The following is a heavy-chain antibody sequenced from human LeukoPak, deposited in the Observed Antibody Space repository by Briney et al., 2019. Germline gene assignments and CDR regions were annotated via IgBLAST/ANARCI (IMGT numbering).Heavy chain of an antibody. CDR2: ISGYTGDT. V-gene: IGHV1-18*01. D-gene: IGHD4-11*01. CDR1: GYTFTNYD. Sequence: ASVKVSCKTSGYTFTNYDIYWVRQAPGQGLECMGWISGYTGDTKYAQILQGRFTVTTDTSTSTAYMELSRLRSDDTAVYYCARDRNYGPYGRWFDPWGQGTLVTVSS. J-gene: IGHJ5*02. CDR3: ARDRNYGPYGRWFDP.